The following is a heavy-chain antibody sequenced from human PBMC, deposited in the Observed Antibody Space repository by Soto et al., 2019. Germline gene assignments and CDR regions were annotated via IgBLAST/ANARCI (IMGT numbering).Heavy chain of an antibody. D-gene: IGHD2-15*01. V-gene: IGHV3-20*01. CDR1: GFTFDDYG. J-gene: IGHJ3*01. CDR2: INWSGGST. CDR3: ARESVVAANDAFDF. Sequence: GGSLRLSCAASGFTFDDYGMSWVRQAPGKGLEWVSGINWSGGSTGYADSVKGRFTISRDNSKNSLYLQMNSLRAEDTALYHCARESVVAANDAFDFWGQGTMVTVSS.